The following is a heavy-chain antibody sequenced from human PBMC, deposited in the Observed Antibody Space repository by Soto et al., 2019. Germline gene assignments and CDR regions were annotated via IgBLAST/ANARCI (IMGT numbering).Heavy chain of an antibody. D-gene: IGHD6-6*01. CDR1: GFTFSDYY. CDR3: ARDTYSSSSLDY. V-gene: IGHV3-11*01. J-gene: IGHJ4*02. Sequence: PGGFLRLACAASGFTFSDYYMSWIRQAPGKGLEWVSYISSSGSTIYYADSVKGRFTISRDNAKNSLYLQMNSLRAEDTAVHYCARDTYSSSSLDYWGQGTLVTVSS. CDR2: ISSSGSTI.